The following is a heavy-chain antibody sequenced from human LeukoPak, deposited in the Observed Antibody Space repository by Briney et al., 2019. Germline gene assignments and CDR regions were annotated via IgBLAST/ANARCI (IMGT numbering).Heavy chain of an antibody. CDR2: IYYSGST. Sequence: SETLSLTCTVSGGSISSYYWSWIRQPPGKGLEWFGYIYYSGSTNYNPSLKSRVTISVDASKNQFSLKLSSVTAADTAVYYCARQGYSYGPYFDYWGQGTLVTVSS. CDR3: ARQGYSYGPYFDY. V-gene: IGHV4-59*01. D-gene: IGHD5-18*01. CDR1: GGSISSYY. J-gene: IGHJ4*02.